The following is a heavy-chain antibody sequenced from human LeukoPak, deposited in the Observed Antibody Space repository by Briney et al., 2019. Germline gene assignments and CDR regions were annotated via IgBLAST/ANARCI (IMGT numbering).Heavy chain of an antibody. CDR2: MNPNSGNT. J-gene: IGHJ4*02. D-gene: IGHD5-18*01. CDR3: ARGPPRGYSYGYYFDY. V-gene: IGHV1-8*02. CDR1: GGTFSSYA. Sequence: ASVKVSCKASGGTFSSYAISWVRQATGQGLEWMGWMNPNSGNTGYAQKFQGRVTMTRNTSISTAYMELSSLRSEDTAVYYCARGPPRGYSYGYYFDYWGQGTLVTVSS.